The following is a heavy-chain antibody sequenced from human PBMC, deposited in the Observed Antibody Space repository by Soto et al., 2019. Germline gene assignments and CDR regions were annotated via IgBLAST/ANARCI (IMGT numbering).Heavy chain of an antibody. CDR3: ARNTYCSGGSCYGYFDY. CDR1: GYTFTSYG. CDR2: ISAYNGNT. J-gene: IGHJ4*02. D-gene: IGHD2-15*01. V-gene: IGHV1-18*01. Sequence: QVQLVQSGAEVKKPGASVKVSCKASGYTFTSYGISWVRQAPGQGLEWMGWISAYNGNTNYAQKLQGRVTMTTDTSTSPAYLELRSLRSDDTAVYYCARNTYCSGGSCYGYFDYLGQGTLVTVSS.